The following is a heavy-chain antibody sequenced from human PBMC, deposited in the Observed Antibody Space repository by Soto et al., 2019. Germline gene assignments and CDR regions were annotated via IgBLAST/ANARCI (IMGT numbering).Heavy chain of an antibody. Sequence: GASVKVSCKVSGYTLTELSMHWVRQAPGKGLEWMGGFDPEDGETIYAQKFQGRVTMTEDTSTDTAYMELSSLRSEDTAVYYCATALNRDGSGSYYSGWFDPWGQGTQVTVSS. D-gene: IGHD3-10*01. CDR3: ATALNRDGSGSYYSGWFDP. V-gene: IGHV1-24*01. CDR1: GYTLTELS. J-gene: IGHJ5*02. CDR2: FDPEDGET.